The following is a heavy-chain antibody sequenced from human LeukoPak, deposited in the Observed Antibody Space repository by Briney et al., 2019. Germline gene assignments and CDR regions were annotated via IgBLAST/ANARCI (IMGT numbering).Heavy chain of an antibody. D-gene: IGHD1-7*01. CDR2: INLNSGGT. Sequence: ASVKVSCKASGYTFTGYYMHWVRQAPGQGLEWMGWINLNSGGTNYAQRFQGRVTMTRDTSISTAYMELSGLRSDDTAVYYCARVTGTTGYWGQGTLVTVSS. CDR1: GYTFTGYY. J-gene: IGHJ4*02. CDR3: ARVTGTTGY. V-gene: IGHV1-2*02.